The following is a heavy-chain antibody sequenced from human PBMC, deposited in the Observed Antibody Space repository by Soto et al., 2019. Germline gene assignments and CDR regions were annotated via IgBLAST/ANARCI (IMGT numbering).Heavy chain of an antibody. CDR2: IIHIFGTA. CDR3: ARGNSMVRGVLGGMDV. J-gene: IGHJ6*02. D-gene: IGHD3-10*01. Sequence: QVQLVQSGAEVKKPGSSVKVSCKASGGTFSSYAISWVRQAPGQGLEWMGGIIHIFGTANYAQKFQGRVTITADESTSTAYMELSSLRSEDTAVYYCARGNSMVRGVLGGMDVWGQGTTVTVSS. CDR1: GGTFSSYA. V-gene: IGHV1-69*01.